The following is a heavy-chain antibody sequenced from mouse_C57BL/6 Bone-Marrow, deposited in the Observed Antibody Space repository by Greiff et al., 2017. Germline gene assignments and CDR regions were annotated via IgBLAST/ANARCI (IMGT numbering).Heavy chain of an antibody. CDR2: IDPANGNT. V-gene: IGHV14-3*01. CDR3: VRPIYYYGSSCAMDY. CDR1: GFNIKNTY. J-gene: IGHJ4*01. D-gene: IGHD1-1*01. Sequence: DVKLQESVAELVRPGASVKLSCTASGFNIKNTYMHWVKQRPEQGLEWIGRIDPANGNTKYAPKFQGKATITADTSSNTAYLQLSRLTSEDTAIYYGVRPIYYYGSSCAMDYWGQGTSVTVSS.